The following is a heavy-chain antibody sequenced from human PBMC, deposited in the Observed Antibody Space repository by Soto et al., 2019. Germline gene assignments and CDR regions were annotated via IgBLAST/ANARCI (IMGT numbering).Heavy chain of an antibody. D-gene: IGHD6-19*01. J-gene: IGHJ4*02. CDR3: ARCSYSTIAVTQFDS. CDR2: VYYSGNT. Sequence: QVQLQESGPGLVKPSETLSLTCAVSGDSINSVDYYWSWIRQPPGKGLEWIGYVYYSGNTNYNPSLKSRVSISLDRSKKQFSLKLRSVTAGDTAVYYCARCSYSTIAVTQFDSWGQGTRVIASS. CDR1: GDSINSVDYY. V-gene: IGHV4-61*08.